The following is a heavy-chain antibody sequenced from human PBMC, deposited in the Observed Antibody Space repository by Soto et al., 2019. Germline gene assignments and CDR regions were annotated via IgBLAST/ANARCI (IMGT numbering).Heavy chain of an antibody. D-gene: IGHD6-19*01. Sequence: SVKVSCKASGGTFSSYTISWVRQAPGQGLEWMGRIIPILGIANYAQKFQGRVTITADKSTSTAYMELSSLRSEDTAVYYCARGHHSSGWYAVDYWGQGTLVTVSS. V-gene: IGHV1-69*02. CDR2: IIPILGIA. CDR3: ARGHHSSGWYAVDY. J-gene: IGHJ4*02. CDR1: GGTFSSYT.